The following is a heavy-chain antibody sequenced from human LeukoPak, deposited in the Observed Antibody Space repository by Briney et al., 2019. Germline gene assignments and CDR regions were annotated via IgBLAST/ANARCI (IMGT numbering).Heavy chain of an antibody. Sequence: SLTLSLTCAISGDSVSSNSAAWNWIRQSPSRGLEWLGSKYYRYKWCNDYALSVESRITINPDTSKNQFSLQLNSVTPEDTAVYYCAREVVAGDDAFDIWGQGTMVTVSS. CDR3: AREVVAGDDAFDI. CDR2: KYYRYKWCN. D-gene: IGHD2-15*01. V-gene: IGHV6-1*01. CDR1: GDSVSSNSAA. J-gene: IGHJ3*02.